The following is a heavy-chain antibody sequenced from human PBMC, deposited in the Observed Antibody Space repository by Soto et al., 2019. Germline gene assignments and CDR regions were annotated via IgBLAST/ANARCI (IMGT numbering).Heavy chain of an antibody. CDR1: GFNFSSYS. Sequence: EVQLVESVGGMFKPGGPLGPSCAPSGFNFSSYSMNWFPQAPGKGLVWVSSINEDTSYIYYAHSLRGRFTISRDNAKESLYLQMNSLRAEDTAVYYCVRDFGWYFRSGYMDVWGDGATVTVSS. CDR3: VRDFGWYFRSGYMDV. D-gene: IGHD3-3*01. CDR2: INEDTSYI. V-gene: IGHV3-21*02. J-gene: IGHJ6*03.